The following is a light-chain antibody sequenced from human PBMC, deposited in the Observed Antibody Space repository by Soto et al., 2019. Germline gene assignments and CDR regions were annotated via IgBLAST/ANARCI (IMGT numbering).Light chain of an antibody. V-gene: IGKV3-20*01. CDR2: DAS. J-gene: IGKJ4*01. CDR3: QQFSSYPLT. CDR1: QTLRRTY. Sequence: EVVLTQSPGTLSLSPGERATLSCRASQTLRRTYIAWYKQKPGQAPRLMIYDASSRATGIPDRFSGGGSGTEFTLTISRLEPEDFEVYYCQQFSSYPLTFGGGTKVDIK.